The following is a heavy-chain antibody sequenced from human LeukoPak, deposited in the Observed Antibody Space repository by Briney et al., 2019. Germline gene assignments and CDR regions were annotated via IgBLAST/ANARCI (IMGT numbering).Heavy chain of an antibody. J-gene: IGHJ4*02. CDR2: ISSGGSTT. Sequence: GGSLRLSCAASGFSFSDYYISWIRQAPGKGLEWVSYISSGGSTTYYADSVKGRFTISRDNAQKSVYLQMNSLRVGDTAVYYCARDYPLAYGVAGEASSDYWGQGTLVTVSS. V-gene: IGHV3-11*01. CDR3: ARDYPLAYGVAGEASSDY. CDR1: GFSFSDYY. D-gene: IGHD4-17*01.